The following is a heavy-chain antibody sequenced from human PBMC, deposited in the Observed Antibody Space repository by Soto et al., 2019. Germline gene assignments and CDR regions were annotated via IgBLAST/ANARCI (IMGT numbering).Heavy chain of an antibody. V-gene: IGHV3-7*05. J-gene: IGHJ4*02. CDR3: ARRGFTYGVFDY. CDR2: IKQDGSEK. D-gene: IGHD5-18*01. Sequence: VGSLRLSCAASGFTFSNYWMSWVHQAPGKGLEWVANIKQDGSEKFYVDSVKGRFTISRDNAKNSLYLQMNSLRAEDTAVYYCARRGFTYGVFDYWGQGILVTVSS. CDR1: GFTFSNYW.